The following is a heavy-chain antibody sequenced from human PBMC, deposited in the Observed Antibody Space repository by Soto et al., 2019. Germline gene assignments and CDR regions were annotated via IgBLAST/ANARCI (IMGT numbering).Heavy chain of an antibody. V-gene: IGHV4-39*01. CDR3: ARHGAQKAGGIAAPRTLCGMDV. CDR2: IYYSGST. D-gene: IGHD6-13*01. CDR1: GGSISSSSYY. Sequence: SETLSLTCTASGGSISSSSYYWGWIRQPPGKGLEWIGSIYYSGSTYYNPSLKSRVTISVDTSKNQFSLKLSSVTAADTAVYYCARHGAQKAGGIAAPRTLCGMDVWGQGTTVTVSS. J-gene: IGHJ6*02.